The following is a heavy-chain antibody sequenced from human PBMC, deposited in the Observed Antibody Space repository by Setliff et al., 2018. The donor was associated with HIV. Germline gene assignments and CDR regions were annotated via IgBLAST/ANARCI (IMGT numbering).Heavy chain of an antibody. J-gene: IGHJ4*02. Sequence: ASVKVSCKASGYTFTSYYVHWVRQAPGQGLEWMGILNPSGDSTAYAQKFQGRVTMTRDTSTSTVYMELRSLKSDDTAVYYCARGGYHGFGSYGDYWGQGTLVTVSS. V-gene: IGHV1-46*01. D-gene: IGHD3-10*01. CDR2: LNPSGDST. CDR3: ARGGYHGFGSYGDY. CDR1: GYTFTSYY.